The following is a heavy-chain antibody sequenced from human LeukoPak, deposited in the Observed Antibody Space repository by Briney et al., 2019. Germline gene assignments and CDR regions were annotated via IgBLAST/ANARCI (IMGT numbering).Heavy chain of an antibody. J-gene: IGHJ3*01. D-gene: IGHD5-24*01. CDR3: VKDIQLST. CDR2: IGSVGEST. Sequence: GGSLRLSCAASGFNFITAAMTWVRQAPGKGLEWVSLIGSVGESTYYADSVKGRFTISRDNVNHTLFLQMNSLRVEDTAMYYGVKDIQLSTWGLGTMVTVSS. V-gene: IGHV3-23*01. CDR1: GFNFITAA.